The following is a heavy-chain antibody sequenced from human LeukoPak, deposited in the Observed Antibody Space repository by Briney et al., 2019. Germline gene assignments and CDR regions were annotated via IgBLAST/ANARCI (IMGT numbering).Heavy chain of an antibody. Sequence: GGSLRLSCAASGFTFSSYGMSWVRQAPGKGLEWVSAITATSSSTHDADSVQGRFTISRDNSKNTLFLQMNRLRAEDTAVYYCARAPAPSGYAETSYYYYYMDVWGKGTTVTISS. V-gene: IGHV3-23*01. D-gene: IGHD5-12*01. CDR2: ITATSSST. CDR3: ARAPAPSGYAETSYYYYYMDV. CDR1: GFTFSSYG. J-gene: IGHJ6*03.